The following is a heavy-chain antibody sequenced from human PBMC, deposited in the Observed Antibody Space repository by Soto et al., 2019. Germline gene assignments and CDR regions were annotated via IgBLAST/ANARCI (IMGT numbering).Heavy chain of an antibody. V-gene: IGHV4-34*01. J-gene: IGHJ3*02. CDR1: GGSVSSGSYY. D-gene: IGHD1-1*01. CDR2: MSHSGGT. CDR3: ARVERGTATTVVDAFDI. Sequence: QVQLQQWGAGLLKPSETLSLTCAVYGGSVSSGSYYWSWIRQPPGKGLEWIGEMSHSGGTHFNPYLKSRVTISVDTSKSPFSLKMSFVTAADTALYYCARVERGTATTVVDAFDIWGPGTMVTVSS.